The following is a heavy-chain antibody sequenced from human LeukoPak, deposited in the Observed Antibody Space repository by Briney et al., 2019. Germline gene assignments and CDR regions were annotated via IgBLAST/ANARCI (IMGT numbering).Heavy chain of an antibody. V-gene: IGHV1-18*01. CDR1: GYTFTSYG. J-gene: IGHJ3*02. CDR2: ISAYNGNT. Sequence: ASVKVSCKASGYTFTSYGISWVRQAPGQGREWMGWISAYNGNTNYAQKLQGRVTMTTDTSTSTAYMELRSLRSDDTAVYYCARRGGHCSSTSCQGAFDIWGQGTMVTVSS. CDR3: ARRGGHCSSTSCQGAFDI. D-gene: IGHD2-2*03.